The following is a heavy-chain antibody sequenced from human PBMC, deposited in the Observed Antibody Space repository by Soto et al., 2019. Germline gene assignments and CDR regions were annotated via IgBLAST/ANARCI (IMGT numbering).Heavy chain of an antibody. D-gene: IGHD4-17*01. CDR1: GFTFSLYG. V-gene: IGHV3-30*18. J-gene: IGHJ4*02. Sequence: GGSLRLSCSVSGFTFSLYGMHCVRQAPGKGLEWVAFISYEGRNKYYADSVKGRFTLSRDNSKNTLSLQMESLRPEDTAVYYCAKGRDSTLLRWQYFDNWGQGTQVTVSS. CDR3: AKGRDSTLLRWQYFDN. CDR2: ISYEGRNK.